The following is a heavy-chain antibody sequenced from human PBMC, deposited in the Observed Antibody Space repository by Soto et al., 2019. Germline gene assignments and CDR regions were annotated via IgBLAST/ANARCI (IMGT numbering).Heavy chain of an antibody. J-gene: IGHJ4*02. Sequence: EVQLLESGGGLVQPGGSLRLSCAASGFTFSSYVMSWVRQAPGKGLEWVSAISGSGGSTYYADSVKGRFTISRDNSKNTLYLQMNSLRAEDTAVYYCAKDEDYYDSSGYCSYWGQGTLVTVSS. D-gene: IGHD3-22*01. CDR2: ISGSGGST. V-gene: IGHV3-23*01. CDR1: GFTFSSYV. CDR3: AKDEDYYDSSGYCSY.